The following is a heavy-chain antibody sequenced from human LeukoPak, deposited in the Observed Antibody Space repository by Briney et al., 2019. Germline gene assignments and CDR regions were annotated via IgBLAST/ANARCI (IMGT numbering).Heavy chain of an antibody. CDR1: GGSISSSSYY. CDR3: ARVRGYYFDY. V-gene: IGHV4-39*07. CDR2: IYYSGST. J-gene: IGHJ4*02. Sequence: SETLSLTCTVSGGSISSSSYYWGWIRQPPGKGLEWIGSIYYSGSTYYNPSLKSRVTISVDTSKNQFSLKLSSVAAADMAVYYCARVRGYYFDYWGQGSLVTVSS.